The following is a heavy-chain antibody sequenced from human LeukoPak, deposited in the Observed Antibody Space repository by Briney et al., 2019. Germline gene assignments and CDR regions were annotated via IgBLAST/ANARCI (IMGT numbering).Heavy chain of an antibody. CDR2: IYYSGRT. CDR3: ARQLVVVLPAEFDF. J-gene: IGHJ4*02. CDR1: GGSISSSSYY. V-gene: IGHV4-39*01. Sequence: SETLSLTCTVSGGSISSSSYYWGWIRQPPGKGLEWIGSIYYSGRTYYNPSLKSRVTISVDTSKNQFSLKLSSVTAADTAVYFCARQLVVVLPAEFDFWGQGTLVTVSS. D-gene: IGHD2-2*01.